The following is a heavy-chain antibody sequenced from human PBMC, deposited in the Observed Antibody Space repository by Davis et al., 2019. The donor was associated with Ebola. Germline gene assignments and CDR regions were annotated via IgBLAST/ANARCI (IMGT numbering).Heavy chain of an antibody. CDR3: ARDQYYYDSGGYHRGAFDI. J-gene: IGHJ3*02. CDR2: VYQSGST. D-gene: IGHD3-22*01. Sequence: SETLSLTCVVSGGSISSSHWWTCVRRPPGKGLEWIGEVYQSGSTNYNPSLESRLTISVDTSKNQFSLKLSSVTAADTAVYYCARDQYYYDSGGYHRGAFDIWGQGTMVTVSS. CDR1: GGSISSSHW. V-gene: IGHV4-4*02.